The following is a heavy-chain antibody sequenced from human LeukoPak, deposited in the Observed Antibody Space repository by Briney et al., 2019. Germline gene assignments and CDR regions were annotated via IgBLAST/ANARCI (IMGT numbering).Heavy chain of an antibody. J-gene: IGHJ4*02. CDR2: ISSSSSYI. D-gene: IGHD3-10*02. CDR1: GFTFSSYS. CDR3: AKRPAAVRGVIPYVDY. Sequence: GGSLRLSCAASGFTFSSYSMNWARQAPGEGLEWVSSISSSSSYIYYADSVKGRFTISRDNSKNTLFLQMNSLRAEDTAIYYCAKRPAAVRGVIPYVDYWGQGTLVTVSS. V-gene: IGHV3-21*04.